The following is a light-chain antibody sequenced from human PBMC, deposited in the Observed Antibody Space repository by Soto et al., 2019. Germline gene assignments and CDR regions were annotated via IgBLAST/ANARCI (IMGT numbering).Light chain of an antibody. Sequence: QSVLTQPPSASATPGQRVTIACSGSTSNIGSNTVYWYQQLPGTAPKVLIINDNERPSGVPDRFSGSKSGTSASLAISGVQSEDEGRYSCAAWDVIFHGPVFGGGTKLTVL. CDR3: AAWDVIFHGPV. CDR1: TSNIGSNT. V-gene: IGLV1-44*01. CDR2: NDN. J-gene: IGLJ2*01.